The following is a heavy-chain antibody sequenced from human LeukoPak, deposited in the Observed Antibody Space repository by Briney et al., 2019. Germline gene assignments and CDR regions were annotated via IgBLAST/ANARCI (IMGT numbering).Heavy chain of an antibody. CDR2: IDWDDDK. D-gene: IGHD3-22*01. V-gene: IGHV2-70*11. J-gene: IGHJ4*02. Sequence: SGPALVKPTQTLTLTCTFSGFSLSSSGTCVSWIRQPPGKALEWLARIDWDDDKYYSTSLKTRLTISKDTSKKQVVLTMTNMDPVDTATYYCARINYDSRYFDYWGQGTLVTVSS. CDR1: GFSLSSSGTC. CDR3: ARINYDSRYFDY.